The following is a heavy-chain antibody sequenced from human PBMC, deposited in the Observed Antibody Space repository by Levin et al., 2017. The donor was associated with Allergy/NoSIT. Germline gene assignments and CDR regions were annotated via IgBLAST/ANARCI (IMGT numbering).Heavy chain of an antibody. D-gene: IGHD6-13*01. CDR3: ARDSTGISDAFDI. CDR2: ISYDGSNK. V-gene: IGHV3-30-3*01. CDR1: GFTFSSYA. J-gene: IGHJ3*02. Sequence: GGSLRLSCAASGFTFSSYAMHWVRQAPGKGLEWVAVISYDGSNKYYADSVKGRFTISRDNSKNTLYLQMNSLRAEDTAVYYCARDSTGISDAFDIWGQGTMVTVSS.